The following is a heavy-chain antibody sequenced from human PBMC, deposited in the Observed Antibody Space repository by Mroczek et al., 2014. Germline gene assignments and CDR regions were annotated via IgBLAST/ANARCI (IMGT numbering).Heavy chain of an antibody. CDR1: GYTFTGYY. D-gene: IGHD3-22*01. J-gene: IGHJ3*02. Sequence: QVQLVESGAEVKKPGASVKVSCKASGYTFTGYYMHWVRQAPGQGLEWMGWINPNSGGTNYAQKFQGRVTMTRDTSISTAYMELSRLRSDDTAVYYCARDKIRDSSGYYRGLVAFDIWGQGTMVTVSS. CDR3: ARDKIRDSSGYYRGLVAFDI. V-gene: IGHV1-2*02. CDR2: INPNSGGT.